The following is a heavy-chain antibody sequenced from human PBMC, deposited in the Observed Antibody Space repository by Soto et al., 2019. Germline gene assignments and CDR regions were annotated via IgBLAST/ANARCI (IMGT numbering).Heavy chain of an antibody. CDR2: IWYDVSNK. Sequence: GSLRLSCAASCFTFSSNDMSGVGQAPGKGLEWVAVIWYDVSNKYYADSVKGRFTISRDNSKNTLYLQMNSLRAEDTAVYYCPRDGRRGGSYPNYWGQGTLVTVSS. CDR1: CFTFSSND. CDR3: PRDGRRGGSYPNY. J-gene: IGHJ4*02. D-gene: IGHD1-26*01. V-gene: IGHV3-33*08.